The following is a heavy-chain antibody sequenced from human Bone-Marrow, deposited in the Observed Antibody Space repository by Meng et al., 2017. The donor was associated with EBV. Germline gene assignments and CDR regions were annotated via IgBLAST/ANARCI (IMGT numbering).Heavy chain of an antibody. V-gene: IGHV3-30*03. CDR3: ARDLSGRFAP. CDR2: IPSHGNI. D-gene: IGHD1-14*01. CDR1: GVTSGAYG. Sequence: GEPGRMLLQPGRSLRLCSAALGVTSGAYGLFWVSHAQAEGPEWVAPIPSHGNIYFAASVKSRFTISRDNSRNTLYLQMHSLRGEDTAVYYCARDLSGRFAPWGKGTLVTVSS. J-gene: IGHJ5*02.